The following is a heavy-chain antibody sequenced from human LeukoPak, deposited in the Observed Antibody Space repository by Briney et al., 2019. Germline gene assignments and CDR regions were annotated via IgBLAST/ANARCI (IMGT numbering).Heavy chain of an antibody. J-gene: IGHJ4*02. CDR3: AKIPQTGAPWYY. Sequence: QTGGSLRLSCEASGFTFSSYGMSWVRQAPGKGLEWVAVISYDGSNKYYADSVKGRFTISRDNSKNTLYLQMNSLRAEDTAVYYCAKIPQTGAPWYYWGQGTLVTVSS. CDR2: ISYDGSNK. V-gene: IGHV3-30*18. D-gene: IGHD7-27*01. CDR1: GFTFSSYG.